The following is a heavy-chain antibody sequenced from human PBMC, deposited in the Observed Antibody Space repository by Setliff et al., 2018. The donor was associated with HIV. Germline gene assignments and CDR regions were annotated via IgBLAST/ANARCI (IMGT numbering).Heavy chain of an antibody. CDR2: IFGSGIT. Sequence: PSETLSLTCTLSGFSISSDGFYWNWIRQRPGKGLEWIGYIFGSGITYYNPSLKSRVTISVDTSKNQLSLRLTSVTAADTAVYYCARQVGEGKWYLDSWGHGTLVTVSS. J-gene: IGHJ4*01. CDR1: GFSISSDGFY. CDR3: ARQVGEGKWYLDS. V-gene: IGHV4-39*01. D-gene: IGHD1-26*01.